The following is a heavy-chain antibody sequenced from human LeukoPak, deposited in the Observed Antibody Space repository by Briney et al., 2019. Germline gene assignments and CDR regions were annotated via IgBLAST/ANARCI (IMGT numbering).Heavy chain of an antibody. CDR1: GFTFVSYA. CDR2: INGGGDTT. D-gene: IGHD1-26*01. CDR3: SKLGGAGGGYY. V-gene: IGHV3-23*01. Sequence: GGSLRLSCAASGFTFVSYAMTWVRQAPGKGLEWVSAINGGGDTTYYADSVKGRFTVSRDNSKNTVYLQMNSLRAEDTALYYCSKLGGAGGGYYWGQGTLVTVSS. J-gene: IGHJ4*02.